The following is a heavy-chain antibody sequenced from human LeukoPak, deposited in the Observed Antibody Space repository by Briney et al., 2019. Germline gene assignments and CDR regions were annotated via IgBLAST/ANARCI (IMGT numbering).Heavy chain of an antibody. CDR2: ISYSGSAI. Sequence: GGSLRLSCAASGFTFSTYSMNWVRQAPGKGLEWVSYISYSGSAIYYADSVKGRFTISRDNAKNSLYLRMNSLRDEDTAVYYCPRDSYGSSGYYYVSDYWGQGTLVTVSS. J-gene: IGHJ4*02. CDR3: PRDSYGSSGYYYVSDY. D-gene: IGHD3-22*01. V-gene: IGHV3-48*02. CDR1: GFTFSTYS.